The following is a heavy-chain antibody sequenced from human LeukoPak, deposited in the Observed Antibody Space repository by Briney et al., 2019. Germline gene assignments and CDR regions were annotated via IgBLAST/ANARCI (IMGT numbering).Heavy chain of an antibody. CDR2: INPGDGST. Sequence: ASVKVSCKTSGYTFTSYYMHWVRQAPGKGLEWMGIINPGDGSTSYAQKFQGRVTITRATSTDTVYMELSSLRSEDTAVYYCARSNNYYASSGYYAKTRRDFDYWGQGTLVAVSS. CDR1: GYTFTSYY. J-gene: IGHJ4*02. V-gene: IGHV1-46*01. CDR3: ARSNNYYASSGYYAKTRRDFDY. D-gene: IGHD3-22*01.